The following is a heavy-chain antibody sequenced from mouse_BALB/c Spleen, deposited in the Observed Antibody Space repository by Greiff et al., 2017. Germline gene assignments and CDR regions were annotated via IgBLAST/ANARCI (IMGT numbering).Heavy chain of an antibody. CDR2: IYPGNSDT. CDR3: TTLYYDYDGLAY. D-gene: IGHD2-4*01. CDR1: GYTFTSYW. J-gene: IGHJ3*01. V-gene: IGHV1-5*01. Sequence: EVQLQQSGTVLARPGASVKMSCKASGYTFTSYWMHWVKQRPGQGLEWIGAIYPGNSDTSYNQKFKGKAKLTAVTSTSTAYMELSSLTNEDSAVYYCTTLYYDYDGLAYWGQGTLVTVSA.